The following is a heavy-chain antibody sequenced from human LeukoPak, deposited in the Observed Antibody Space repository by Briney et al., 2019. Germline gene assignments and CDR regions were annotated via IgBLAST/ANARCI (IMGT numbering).Heavy chain of an antibody. J-gene: IGHJ4*02. CDR2: IYWDEDR. V-gene: IGHV2-5*02. D-gene: IGHD3-22*01. CDR1: GFSLHTRGVG. CDR3: AHRRNYYDSSVFDN. Sequence: SGPTPWNPTPTLTLTFTFSGFSLHTRGVGVGWIRQPPGRALEWRSLIYWDEDRRYSPSLKSRLTITKDTSKNQVVLTMTNMDPVDTATYFCAHRRNYYDSSVFDNWGQGTLVTVSS.